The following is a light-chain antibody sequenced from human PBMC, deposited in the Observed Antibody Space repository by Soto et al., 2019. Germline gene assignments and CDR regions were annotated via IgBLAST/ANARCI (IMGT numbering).Light chain of an antibody. J-gene: IGKJ5*01. CDR3: QLRSNYIT. V-gene: IGKV3-11*01. Sequence: IVLTQSPATLSLSPGKQATLSCRASHSVSSYLAWYQDKPGQAPRLLIYDASNRATGMRARCSGSGCETDCTLTISSLEPEDFAVYYGQLRSNYITFAQGTRLEIK. CDR1: HSVSSY. CDR2: DAS.